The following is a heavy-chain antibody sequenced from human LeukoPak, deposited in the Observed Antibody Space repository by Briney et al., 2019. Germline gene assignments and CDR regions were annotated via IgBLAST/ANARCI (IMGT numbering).Heavy chain of an antibody. D-gene: IGHD3-9*01. CDR1: GGSISSSSYY. Sequence: PSETLSLTCTVSGGSISSSSYYWGWIRQPPGKGLEWIGSIYYSGSTYYNPSLKGRVTTSVDTSKNQFSLKLSSVTAADTAVYYCARSNYDILTGYYWVYWGQGTLVTVSS. CDR2: IYYSGST. J-gene: IGHJ4*02. CDR3: ARSNYDILTGYYWVY. V-gene: IGHV4-39*01.